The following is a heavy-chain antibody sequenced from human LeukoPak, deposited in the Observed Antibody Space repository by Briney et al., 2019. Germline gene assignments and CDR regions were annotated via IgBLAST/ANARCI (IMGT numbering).Heavy chain of an antibody. D-gene: IGHD2-2*01. V-gene: IGHV4-30-4*01. CDR3: ARGEGGDVVPAASDFDY. CDR2: IYYSGST. CDR1: GGSISSGDYY. J-gene: IGHJ4*02. Sequence: SETLSLTCTVSGGSISSGDYYWSWIRQPPGKGLEWIGYIYYSGSTYYNPSLKSRVTISVDTSKNQFSLKLSSVTAADTAVYYCARGEGGDVVPAASDFDYWGQGTLVTVSS.